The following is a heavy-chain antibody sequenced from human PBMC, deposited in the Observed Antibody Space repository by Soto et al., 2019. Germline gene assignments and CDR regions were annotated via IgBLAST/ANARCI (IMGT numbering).Heavy chain of an antibody. D-gene: IGHD5-12*01. CDR2: IIPIIGTA. CDR3: ARGGVDVVATSAFDY. V-gene: IGHV1-69*01. Sequence: QVQLGQSGAEVKKPGSSVKVSCKASGGTFNNYAISWVRQAPGQGLEWMGGIIPIIGTADYAHKFQGRLAISADESTGTTFMELSSLRSADTALYYCARGGVDVVATSAFDYWGQGTLVTVSS. J-gene: IGHJ4*02. CDR1: GGTFNNYA.